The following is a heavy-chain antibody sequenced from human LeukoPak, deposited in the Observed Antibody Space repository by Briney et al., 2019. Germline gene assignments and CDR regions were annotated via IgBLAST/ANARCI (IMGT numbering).Heavy chain of an antibody. J-gene: IGHJ6*02. CDR2: ISYDGSNK. CDR3: AKELRITMVRGVTPTYYYYGMDV. V-gene: IGHV3-30*18. D-gene: IGHD3-10*01. Sequence: QAGGSLRLSCAASGFTFSSYGMHWVRQAPGKGLEWVAVISYDGSNKYYADSVKGRFTISRDNSKNTLYLQMNSLRAEDTAVYYCAKELRITMVRGVTPTYYYYGMDVWGQGTTVTVSS. CDR1: GFTFSSYG.